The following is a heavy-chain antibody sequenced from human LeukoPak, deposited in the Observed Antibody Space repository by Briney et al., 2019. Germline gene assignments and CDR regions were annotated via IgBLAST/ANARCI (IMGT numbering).Heavy chain of an antibody. CDR2: FYHTGST. Sequence: SETLSLTCAVSGYSISSGYYWGWIRQPPGKGLEWIGSFYHTGSTYYNPSLKSRVTISLDTSKNQFSLKLSSVTAADTAVYYCARRHPFDYWGQGTLVTVSS. V-gene: IGHV4-38-2*01. CDR1: GYSISSGYY. CDR3: ARRHPFDY. J-gene: IGHJ4*02.